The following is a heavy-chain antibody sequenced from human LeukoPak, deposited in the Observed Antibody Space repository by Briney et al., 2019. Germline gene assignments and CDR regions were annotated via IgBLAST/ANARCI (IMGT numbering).Heavy chain of an antibody. Sequence: GGSLRLSCAAPGFTFDDYGMSWVRQAPGKGLEWVSGINWNGGSTGYADSVKGRFTISRDNAKNSLYLQMNSLRAEDTALYYCARDHGIAAAGHFDYWGQGTLVTVSS. J-gene: IGHJ4*02. D-gene: IGHD6-13*01. CDR3: ARDHGIAAAGHFDY. V-gene: IGHV3-20*04. CDR2: INWNGGST. CDR1: GFTFDDYG.